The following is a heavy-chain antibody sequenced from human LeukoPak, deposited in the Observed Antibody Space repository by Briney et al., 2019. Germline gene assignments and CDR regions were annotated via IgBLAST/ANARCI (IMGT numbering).Heavy chain of an antibody. J-gene: IGHJ3*02. V-gene: IGHV1-2*02. CDR3: AREPNIVVEVGLDAFDI. Sequence: ASVKVSCKASGYTFTGYYMHWVRQAPGQGLERMGWINPNSGGTNYAQKFQGRVTMTRDTSISTAYMELSRLRSDDTAVYYCAREPNIVVEVGLDAFDIWGQGTMVTVSS. CDR2: INPNSGGT. CDR1: GYTFTGYY. D-gene: IGHD2-15*01.